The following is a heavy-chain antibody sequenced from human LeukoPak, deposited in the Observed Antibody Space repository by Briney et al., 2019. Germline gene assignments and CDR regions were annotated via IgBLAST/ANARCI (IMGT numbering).Heavy chain of an antibody. J-gene: IGHJ3*01. CDR2: IYTSGST. Sequence: SETLSLTCSVSGGSISSGSYYWSWIRQPAGKGLEWIGRIYTSGSTNYNPSLKSRVTISVDTSKNQFSLKLSSVTAADTAVYYCARDQRYFDSWGQGTMVTVSS. CDR1: GGSISSGSYY. D-gene: IGHD3-9*01. V-gene: IGHV4-61*02. CDR3: ARDQRYFDS.